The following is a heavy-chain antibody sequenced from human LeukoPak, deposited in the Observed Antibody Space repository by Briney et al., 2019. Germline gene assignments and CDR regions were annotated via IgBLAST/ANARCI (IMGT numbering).Heavy chain of an antibody. D-gene: IGHD6-13*01. Sequence: SETLSLTCTVSGGSISSYYWSWIRQPPGKGLEWIGYVYYSGSTNYNPSLKSRVTISVDTSKNQFSLKLSSVTAADTAVYYCARGLSSWYLGSWFDPWGQGTLVTVSS. CDR3: ARGLSSWYLGSWFDP. CDR1: GGSISSYY. V-gene: IGHV4-59*01. CDR2: VYYSGST. J-gene: IGHJ5*02.